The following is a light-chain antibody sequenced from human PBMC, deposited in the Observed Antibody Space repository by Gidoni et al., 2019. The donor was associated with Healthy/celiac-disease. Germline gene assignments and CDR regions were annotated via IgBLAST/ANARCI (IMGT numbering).Light chain of an antibody. CDR2: GAS. CDR3: QQYNNWPPWT. Sequence: IVMTTPPATLSVSPGERATLACRASQRVSSNFAWYQQKPGQAPRLLIDGASTKATGIPARFSGSGSGTEFTLTISSLQSEDFAVYYCQQYNNWPPWTFGQXTKVEIK. V-gene: IGKV3-15*01. J-gene: IGKJ1*01. CDR1: QRVSSN.